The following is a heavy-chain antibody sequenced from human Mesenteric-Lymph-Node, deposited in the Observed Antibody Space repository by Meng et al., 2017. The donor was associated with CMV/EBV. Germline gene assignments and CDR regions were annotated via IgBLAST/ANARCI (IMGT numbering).Heavy chain of an antibody. CDR1: GFTFSSYW. CDR2: IKEIGSEK. D-gene: IGHD6-19*01. Sequence: GESLKISCAASGFTFSSYWMSWVRQAPGKGLEWVANIKEIGSEKYYVDSVKGRFTISRDNAKKSLYLQMNSLRAEDTAVYYCARAMGIAVAGTALYYYYGMDVWGQGTTVTVSS. J-gene: IGHJ6*02. V-gene: IGHV3-7*01. CDR3: ARAMGIAVAGTALYYYYGMDV.